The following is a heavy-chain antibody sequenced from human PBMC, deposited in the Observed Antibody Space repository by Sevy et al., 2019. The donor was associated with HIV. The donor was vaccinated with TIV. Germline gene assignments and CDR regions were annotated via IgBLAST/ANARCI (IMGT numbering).Heavy chain of an antibody. CDR1: GFTFSSYD. CDR2: ISSSGSSI. Sequence: GGSLRLSCTASGFTFSSYDMNWVRQAPGKGLEWVSKISSSGSSIYYADSVKRRFTISRDNAKNSLNLQMNSLRAEDTALYYCVRNGGAYDTGFDPWGQGTLVTVSS. V-gene: IGHV3-48*03. D-gene: IGHD3-22*01. CDR3: VRNGGAYDTGFDP. J-gene: IGHJ5*02.